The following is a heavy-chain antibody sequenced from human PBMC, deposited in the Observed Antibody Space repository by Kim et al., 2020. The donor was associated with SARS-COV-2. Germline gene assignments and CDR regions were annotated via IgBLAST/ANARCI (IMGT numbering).Heavy chain of an antibody. V-gene: IGHV4-31*03. J-gene: IGHJ6*02. CDR3: ARMTTRIAAAGIVYYYGMDV. CDR2: IYYSGST. Sequence: SETLSLTCTVSGGSISSGGYYWSWIRQHPGKGLEWIGYIYYSGSTYYNPSLKSRVTISVDTSKNQFSLKLSSVTAADTAVYYCARMTTRIAAAGIVYYYGMDVWGQGTTVTVSS. D-gene: IGHD6-13*01. CDR1: GGSISSGGYY.